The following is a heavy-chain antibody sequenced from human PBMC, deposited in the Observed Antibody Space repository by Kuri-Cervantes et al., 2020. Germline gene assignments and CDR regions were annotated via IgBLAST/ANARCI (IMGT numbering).Heavy chain of an antibody. J-gene: IGHJ5*02. D-gene: IGHD6-19*01. CDR1: GGSISSGSYY. CDR2: IYTSGST. V-gene: IGHV4-61*02. CDR3: ARAVVSSGWLNWFDL. Sequence: SETLSLTCTVSGGSISSGSYYWSWIRQPAGKGLEWIGRIYTSGSTNYNPSLKSRVTISVDTSKNQFSLKLSSVTAADTAVYYCARAVVSSGWLNWFDLWGQGTLVTVSS.